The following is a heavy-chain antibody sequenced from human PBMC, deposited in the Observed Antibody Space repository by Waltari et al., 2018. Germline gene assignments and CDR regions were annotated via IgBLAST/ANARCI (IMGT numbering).Heavy chain of an antibody. D-gene: IGHD1-26*01. V-gene: IGHV3-21*01. CDR2: IATSNSHK. J-gene: IGHJ4*02. Sequence: EVQLVESGGGLVKPGGSLRLSCAASGFTFSRYNMNWVRQAPGKGLEWVSSIATSNSHKFYADSVKGRFTISRDNANNSLYLQMNSLRADDTAVYYCAGSKMGATRADSWGQGTLVTVSS. CDR1: GFTFSRYN. CDR3: AGSKMGATRADS.